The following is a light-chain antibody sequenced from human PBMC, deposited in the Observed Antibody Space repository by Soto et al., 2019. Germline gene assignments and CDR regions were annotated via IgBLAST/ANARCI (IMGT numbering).Light chain of an antibody. J-gene: IGKJ2*01. Sequence: DIQMTQSPSSLSASVGDRVTITCRASQTISSYLNWYQQKPGNAPKLLIYAASSLQSGVPSRFSGSGSGADFTLTISSLHLEDFATYYCQQSYRTPNTFGQGTKLEIK. CDR1: QTISSY. CDR2: AAS. V-gene: IGKV1-39*01. CDR3: QQSYRTPNT.